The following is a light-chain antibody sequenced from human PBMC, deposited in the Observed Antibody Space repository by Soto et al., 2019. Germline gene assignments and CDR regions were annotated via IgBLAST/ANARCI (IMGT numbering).Light chain of an antibody. CDR3: QQYNSSPWT. CDR2: DAS. Sequence: DIQMTQSLSTRPASVGDKFTTTCRASQRIISWLAWYQQKPGKAPKLLIYDASSLESGVPSRFSGSGSGTEFTLTISSLQPDDFATYYCQQYNSSPWTFGQGTKVEIK. V-gene: IGKV1-5*01. J-gene: IGKJ1*01. CDR1: QRIISW.